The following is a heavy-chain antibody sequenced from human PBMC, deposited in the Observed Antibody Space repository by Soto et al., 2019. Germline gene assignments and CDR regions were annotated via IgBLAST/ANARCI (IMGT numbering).Heavy chain of an antibody. CDR3: ARQLGYCSSTSCSDVAFDI. J-gene: IGHJ3*02. CDR1: GGSISSYY. Sequence: SETLSLTCTVSGGSISSYYWSWIRQPPGKGLEWIGYIYYSGSTNYNPSLKSRVTISVDTSKNQFSLKLSSVTAADTAVYYCARQLGYCSSTSCSDVAFDIWGQGTMVTVSS. V-gene: IGHV4-59*08. D-gene: IGHD2-2*01. CDR2: IYYSGST.